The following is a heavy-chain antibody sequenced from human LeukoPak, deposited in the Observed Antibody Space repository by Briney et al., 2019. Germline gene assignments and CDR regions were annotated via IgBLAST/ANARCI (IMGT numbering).Heavy chain of an antibody. CDR1: GGSISHYY. D-gene: IGHD6-13*01. Sequence: SETLSLTCTVSGGSISHYYWSWIRQPAGKGLEWIGHIYSTGSTNNNPSLKSRVTISLAKSKNQFSLKLTSVTAADTAVYYCARAYGISWYYFDYGGEGTLVTVS. CDR2: IYSTGST. CDR3: ARAYGISWYYFDY. J-gene: IGHJ4*02. V-gene: IGHV4-4*07.